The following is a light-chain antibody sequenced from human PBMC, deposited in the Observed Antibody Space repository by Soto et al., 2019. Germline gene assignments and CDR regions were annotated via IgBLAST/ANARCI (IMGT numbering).Light chain of an antibody. Sequence: QSVLTQPPSVSGAPGQGVAISCTGTSSNLGAGHDVHWYQQLPGTVPKLLIYSDTTRPSGVPDRFSASKSGTSAVLAITGLQAEDEADYFCQSYDNSLNGVVFGGGTKVTVL. CDR3: QSYDNSLNGVV. V-gene: IGLV1-40*01. CDR2: SDT. J-gene: IGLJ3*02. CDR1: SSNLGAGHD.